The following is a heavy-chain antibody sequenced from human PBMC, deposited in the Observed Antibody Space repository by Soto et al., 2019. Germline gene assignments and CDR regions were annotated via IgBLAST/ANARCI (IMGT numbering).Heavy chain of an antibody. J-gene: IGHJ4*02. Sequence: ASVKVYCKASGFTFTSSAVQWVRQARGQRLEWIGWIVVGSGNTNYAQKFQERVTITRDMSTSTAYMELSSLRSEDTAVYYCSTAGDSGAWISHWGQGTQVTVS. CDR3: STAGDSGAWISH. CDR1: GFTFTSSA. CDR2: IVVGSGNT. D-gene: IGHD7-27*01. V-gene: IGHV1-58*01.